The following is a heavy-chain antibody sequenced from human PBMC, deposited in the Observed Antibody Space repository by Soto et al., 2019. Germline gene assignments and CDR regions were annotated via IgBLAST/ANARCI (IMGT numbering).Heavy chain of an antibody. D-gene: IGHD2-15*01. Sequence: SGPTLVKPTQTLTLTCTFSGFSLSTSGVGVGWIRQPPGKALEWLALIYWDDDKRYSPSLKSRLTITKETSKNQVVLTMTNMDPVDTATYYCAHRLSSGGEIDANFENWGQGTLVTVSS. CDR2: IYWDDDK. CDR1: GFSLSTSGVG. CDR3: AHRLSSGGEIDANFEN. J-gene: IGHJ4*02. V-gene: IGHV2-5*02.